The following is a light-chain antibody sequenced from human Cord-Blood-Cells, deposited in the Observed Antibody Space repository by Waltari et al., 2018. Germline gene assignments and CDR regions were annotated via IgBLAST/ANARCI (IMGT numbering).Light chain of an antibody. V-gene: IGLV2-11*01. CDR1: SSDVGGYNY. J-gene: IGLJ2*01. Sequence: QSALTQPRSVSGSPGQSVTISCPGTSSDVGGYNYVSWYQQHPGKAPKLMIYDVSKRPPGVPDRFSGSKSGNTASLTISGLQAEDEADYYCCSYAGSYTLVFGGGTKLTVL. CDR3: CSYAGSYTLV. CDR2: DVS.